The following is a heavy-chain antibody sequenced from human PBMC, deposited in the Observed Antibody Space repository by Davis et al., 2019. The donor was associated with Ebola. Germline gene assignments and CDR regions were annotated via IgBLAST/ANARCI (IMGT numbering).Heavy chain of an antibody. CDR1: GFTFRSYG. J-gene: IGHJ4*02. CDR2: ISYDESNK. Sequence: GESLKISCAASGFTFRSYGMHWVRQAPGKGLEWVAVISYDESNKYYADSVKGRFTISRDNSKNTLYLQMNSLRAEDTAVYYCAKEILRYCSSTSCYKPDYWGQGTLVTVSS. D-gene: IGHD2-2*02. V-gene: IGHV3-30*18. CDR3: AKEILRYCSSTSCYKPDY.